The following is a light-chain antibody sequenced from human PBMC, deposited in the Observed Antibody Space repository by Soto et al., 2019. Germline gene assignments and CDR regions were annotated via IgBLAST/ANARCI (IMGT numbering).Light chain of an antibody. CDR3: QHRSNWLIT. V-gene: IGKV3-11*01. J-gene: IGKJ5*01. CDR1: QSVTSF. Sequence: EIVLTQSPATLSLSPGERATLSCRASQSVTSFLAWYQQKPGQAPRLLIFDASHRATAIPARFSGSGSGTHFTLTINSLEPEDFAVYYCQHRSNWLITFGQGTRLEIK. CDR2: DAS.